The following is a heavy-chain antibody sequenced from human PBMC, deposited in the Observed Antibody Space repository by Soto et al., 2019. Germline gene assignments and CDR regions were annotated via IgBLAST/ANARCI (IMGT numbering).Heavy chain of an antibody. J-gene: IGHJ4*02. CDR1: GGTFSSYA. D-gene: IGHD2-2*01. V-gene: IGHV1-69*13. Sequence: GXSVKVSCKASGGTFSSYAISWVRQAPGQGLEWMGGIIPIFGTANYAQKFQGRVTITADESTSTAYMELSSLRSEDTAVYYCARGGSATATPPIVYWGQGTLVTVSS. CDR2: IIPIFGTA. CDR3: ARGGSATATPPIVY.